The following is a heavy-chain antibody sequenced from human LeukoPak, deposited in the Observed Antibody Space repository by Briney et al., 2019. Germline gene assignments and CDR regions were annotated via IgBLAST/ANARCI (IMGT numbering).Heavy chain of an antibody. CDR2: IYHSGST. D-gene: IGHD5-24*01. V-gene: IGHV4-30-2*01. CDR3: ARVEMATITLDY. Sequence: SETLSLTCTVSGGSISSGGYYWSWIRQPPGRGLEWIGYIYHSGSTYYNPSLKSRVTISLDRSKNQFSLKLSSVTAADTAVYYCARVEMATITLDYWGQGTLVTVSS. CDR1: GGSISSGGYY. J-gene: IGHJ4*02.